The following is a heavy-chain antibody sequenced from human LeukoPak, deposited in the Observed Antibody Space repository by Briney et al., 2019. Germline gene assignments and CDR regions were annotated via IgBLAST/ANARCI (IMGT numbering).Heavy chain of an antibody. CDR2: INPSGGST. CDR3: ARGGVDCSGGSCYPNWFDP. Sequence: ASVKVSCKASGYTFTSYFMHWVRQAPGQGLEWMGIINPSGGSTSYAQKFQGGVTMTRDMSTITVYMELSSLRSEDTAVYYCARGGVDCSGGSCYPNWFDPWGQGTLVTVSS. D-gene: IGHD2-15*01. V-gene: IGHV1-46*01. J-gene: IGHJ5*02. CDR1: GYTFTSYF.